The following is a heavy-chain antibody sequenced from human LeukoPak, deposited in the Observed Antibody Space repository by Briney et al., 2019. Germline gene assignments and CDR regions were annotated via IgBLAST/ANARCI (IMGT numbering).Heavy chain of an antibody. D-gene: IGHD3-10*01. CDR1: GYTFTGYY. V-gene: IGHV1-2*02. CDR3: ARGPYYYGSGSYYTVDY. Sequence: EASVKVSCKASGYTFTGYYMHWVRQAPGQGLEWMGWINPNSGGTNYAQKFQGRVTMTRDTSISTAYMELSRLRSDDTAVYYCARGPYYYGSGSYYTVDYWGQGTLVTVSS. J-gene: IGHJ4*02. CDR2: INPNSGGT.